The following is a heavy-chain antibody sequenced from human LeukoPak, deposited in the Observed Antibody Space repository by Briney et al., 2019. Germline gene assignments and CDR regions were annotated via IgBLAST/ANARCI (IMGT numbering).Heavy chain of an antibody. CDR3: ARALTPGYCSGGTCSYFDS. CDR2: INHSGST. D-gene: IGHD2-15*01. J-gene: IGHJ4*02. Sequence: SSETLSLTCAVYGGSFSGYYWSWIRQPPGKGLEWIGEINHSGSTNYNPSLKSRVTISVDTSKNQFSLRVSSVTAADTAVYFCARALTPGYCSGGTCSYFDSWGQGILVTVSS. CDR1: GGSFSGYY. V-gene: IGHV4-34*01.